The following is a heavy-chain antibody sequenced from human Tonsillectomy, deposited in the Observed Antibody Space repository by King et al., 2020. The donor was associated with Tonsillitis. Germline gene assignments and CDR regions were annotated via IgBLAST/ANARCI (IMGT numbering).Heavy chain of an antibody. V-gene: IGHV1-2*02. J-gene: IGHJ4*02. CDR1: GYTFTGYY. CDR2: INPNSGGT. D-gene: IGHD2-2*01. Sequence: QLVQSGAEVKKPGASVKVSCKASGYTFTGYYMHWVRQAPGQGLEWMGWINPNSGGTNYAQKFQGRVTMTRDTSISTAYMELSRLRSDDTAVYYCARAYHDCSSTSCPYSSSNHFDYWGQGTLVTVSS. CDR3: ARAYHDCSSTSCPYSSSNHFDY.